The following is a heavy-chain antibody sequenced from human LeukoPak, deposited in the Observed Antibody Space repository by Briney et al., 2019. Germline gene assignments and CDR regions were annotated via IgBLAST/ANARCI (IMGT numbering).Heavy chain of an antibody. J-gene: IGHJ4*02. Sequence: SETLSLTCTISGGPVSDYYWSWIRQSPGKGLEWIGYIYHTGSTSYSPSLKSRVTISADTSQNQFSLKLSSVTAADTAVYYCASRKLGNDYWGQGTLVTVSS. V-gene: IGHV4-59*02. CDR1: GGPVSDYY. CDR2: IYHTGST. D-gene: IGHD7-27*01. CDR3: ASRKLGNDY.